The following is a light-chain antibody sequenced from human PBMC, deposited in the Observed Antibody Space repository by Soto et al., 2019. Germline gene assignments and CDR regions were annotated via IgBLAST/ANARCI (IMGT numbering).Light chain of an antibody. CDR2: GAS. V-gene: IGKV3-20*01. Sequence: IVLTQSPGTLSLSPGDRATLSCXASQSVSNNYLAWYQQKPGQAPXXLIYGASNRATGIPDRFSGSGSGTDFTLTISRLEPEDFAVYYCQQYGSSGTFGQGTKVDIK. CDR3: QQYGSSGT. J-gene: IGKJ1*01. CDR1: QSVSNNY.